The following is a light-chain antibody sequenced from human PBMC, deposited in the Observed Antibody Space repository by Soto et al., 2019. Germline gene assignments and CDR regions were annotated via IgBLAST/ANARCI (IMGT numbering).Light chain of an antibody. Sequence: DIQMTQSPSTLSASVGDRVTITCRASRSISNWLAWFQQKPGKAPNLLIYDASSLKSGVPSRFSGSGSGTEFTLTINSLQPDDFATYYCQHYNSYPWTFGQGTKV. CDR3: QHYNSYPWT. CDR1: RSISNW. J-gene: IGKJ1*01. V-gene: IGKV1-5*01. CDR2: DAS.